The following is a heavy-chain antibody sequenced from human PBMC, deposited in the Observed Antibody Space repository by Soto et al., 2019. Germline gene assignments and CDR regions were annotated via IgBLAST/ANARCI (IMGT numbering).Heavy chain of an antibody. D-gene: IGHD1-26*01. J-gene: IGHJ5*02. CDR2: IYHSGST. V-gene: IGHV4-38-2*02. Sequence: SETLSLTCAVSGYSISSGYYWGWIRQPPGEGLEWIGSIYHSGSTYYNPSLKSRVTISVDTSKNQFSLKLSSVTAADTAVYYCARDPIRIVGATTKGAGYNWFDPWGQGTLVTGSS. CDR3: ARDPIRIVGATTKGAGYNWFDP. CDR1: GYSISSGYY.